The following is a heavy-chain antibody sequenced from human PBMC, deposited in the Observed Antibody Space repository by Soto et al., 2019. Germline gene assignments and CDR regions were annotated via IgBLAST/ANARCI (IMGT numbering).Heavy chain of an antibody. CDR1: GVTFSDSW. V-gene: IGHV3-7*01. J-gene: IGHJ5*02. CDR2: IKQDGSQT. CDR3: ALESTDLRHYDA. Sequence: PRWAQGVCCPASGVTFSDSWRGWVRQAPGRGLEWVANIKQDGSQTPYAASVRGRFAISRDNSKDTLYLHMRGLKVEDTAVYFCALESTDLRHYDACVPGTLVTV. D-gene: IGHD3-9*01.